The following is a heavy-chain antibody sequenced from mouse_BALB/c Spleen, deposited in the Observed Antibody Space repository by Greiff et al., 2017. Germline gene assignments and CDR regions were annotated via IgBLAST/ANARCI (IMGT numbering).Heavy chain of an antibody. J-gene: IGHJ4*01. D-gene: IGHD2-2*01. CDR3: ARRVYYGYDGYYYAMDY. V-gene: IGHV1-4*02. CDR2: INPSSGYT. CDR1: GYTFTSYT. Sequence: VQLQQSAAELARPGASVKMSCKASGYTFTSYTMHWVKQRPGQGLEWIGYINPSSGYTEYNQKFKDKTTLTADKSSSTAYMQLSSLTSEDSAVYYCARRVYYGYDGYYYAMDYWGQGTSVTVSS.